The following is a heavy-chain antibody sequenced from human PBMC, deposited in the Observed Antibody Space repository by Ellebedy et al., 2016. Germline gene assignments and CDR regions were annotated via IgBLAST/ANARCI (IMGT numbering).Heavy chain of an antibody. CDR3: VRDVTASRDY. CDR2: INPNSSAT. V-gene: IGHV1-2*02. D-gene: IGHD5-18*01. J-gene: IGHJ4*02. CDR1: GYTFIGYY. Sequence: ASVKVSCKTSGYTFIGYYMHWVRQAPGQGLEWMGWINPNSSATKYAQKFQGRVSMTRDTSISTAYMELTRLRSDDTAMYYCVRDVTASRDYWGQGILVTVSS.